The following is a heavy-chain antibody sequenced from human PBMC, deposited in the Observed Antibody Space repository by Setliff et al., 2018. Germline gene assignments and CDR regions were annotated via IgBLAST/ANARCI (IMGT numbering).Heavy chain of an antibody. D-gene: IGHD3-10*01. J-gene: IGHJ4*02. CDR1: GGPISRCDAS. CDR2: IYHAGST. CDR3: ARGGGYGSGGRFHNAPFDY. Sequence: SETLSPTCALSGGPISRCDASWRWARKPPGKGLEWIGYIYHAGSTYYNPSPESRVTISIDKPNKQFFLELRSLSAEDTALYCCARGGGYGSGGRFHNAPFDYWGQGMLVTVSS. V-gene: IGHV4-30-2*01.